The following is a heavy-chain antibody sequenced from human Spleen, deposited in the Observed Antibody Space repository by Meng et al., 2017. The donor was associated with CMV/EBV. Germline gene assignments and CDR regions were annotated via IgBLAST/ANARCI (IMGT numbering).Heavy chain of an antibody. Sequence: GSLRLSCAVSGGSISSSSYYWGWIRQPPGKGLEWIGSIYYSGNTYYNPSLKSRVTISVDTSKNQFSLKLSSVTAADTAVYYCATLPGYSSGWYPRWFDPWGQGTRVTVSS. J-gene: IGHJ5*02. CDR2: IYYSGNT. CDR1: GGSISSSSYY. V-gene: IGHV4-39*07. D-gene: IGHD6-19*01. CDR3: ATLPGYSSGWYPRWFDP.